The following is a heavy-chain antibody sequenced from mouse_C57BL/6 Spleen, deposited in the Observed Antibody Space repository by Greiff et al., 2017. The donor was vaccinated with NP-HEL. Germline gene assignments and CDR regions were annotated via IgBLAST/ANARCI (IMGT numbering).Heavy chain of an antibody. CDR2: IYPGSGNT. Sequence: VQLQQSGAELVRPGASVKLSCKASGYTFTDYYINWVKQRPGQGLEWIARIYPGSGNTYYNEKFKGKATLTAEKSSSTAYMQLSSLTSEDSAVYFCARSLGAYWGQGTLVTVSA. J-gene: IGHJ3*01. CDR3: ARSLGAY. V-gene: IGHV1-76*01. CDR1: GYTFTDYY. D-gene: IGHD3-1*01.